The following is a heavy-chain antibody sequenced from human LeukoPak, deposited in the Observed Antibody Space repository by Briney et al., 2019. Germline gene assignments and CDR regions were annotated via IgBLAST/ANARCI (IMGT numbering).Heavy chain of an antibody. J-gene: IGHJ4*02. V-gene: IGHV1-8*03. D-gene: IGHD3-22*01. CDR3: ARGRYDSSGYYYVIFDY. CDR1: GYTFTSYD. CDR2: MNPNSGNT. Sequence: ASVKVSCKASGYTFTSYDINWVRQATGQGLEWMGRMNPNSGNTGYAQKFQGRVTITRNTSISTAYMELSSLRSEDTAVYYCARGRYDSSGYYYVIFDYWGQGTLVTVSS.